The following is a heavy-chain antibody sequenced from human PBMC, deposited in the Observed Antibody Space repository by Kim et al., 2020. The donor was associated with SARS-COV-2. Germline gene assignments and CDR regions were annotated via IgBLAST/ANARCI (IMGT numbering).Heavy chain of an antibody. Sequence: DYVKCRYNNSRDNSKNTLYLQMNSLRAEDTAVYYCAKDPSIVVVPAAMDYWGQGTLVTVSS. V-gene: IGHV3-23*01. D-gene: IGHD2-2*01. CDR3: AKDPSIVVVPAAMDY. J-gene: IGHJ4*02.